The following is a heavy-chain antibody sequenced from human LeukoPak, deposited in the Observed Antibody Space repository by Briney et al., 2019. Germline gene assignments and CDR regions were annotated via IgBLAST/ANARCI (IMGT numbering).Heavy chain of an antibody. J-gene: IGHJ3*02. Sequence: GGSLRLSCAASGFTFSSYTMNWVRQAPGKGLEWVSSISSSSTYIYYADSVKGRFTISRDNSKNTLYLQMNSLRAEDTAVYYCAKDLRRGSQTGGAFDIWGQGTMVTVSS. CDR3: AKDLRRGSQTGGAFDI. CDR1: GFTFSSYT. D-gene: IGHD1-26*01. V-gene: IGHV3-21*04. CDR2: ISSSSTYI.